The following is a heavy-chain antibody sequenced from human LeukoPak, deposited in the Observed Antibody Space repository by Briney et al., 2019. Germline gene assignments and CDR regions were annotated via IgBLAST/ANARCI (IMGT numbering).Heavy chain of an antibody. CDR1: GGSISSSSYY. J-gene: IGHJ5*02. CDR3: AGGDGSNSWFDR. Sequence: SETLSLTCTVSGGSISSSSYYWGWIRQPPGKGLEWIGSIYYSGSTNYNPSLKSRVTMSVDTSKNQFSLKLSSVTAADMAVYYCAGGDGSNSWFDRWGQGTLVTVSS. D-gene: IGHD5-24*01. CDR2: IYYSGST. V-gene: IGHV4-39*07.